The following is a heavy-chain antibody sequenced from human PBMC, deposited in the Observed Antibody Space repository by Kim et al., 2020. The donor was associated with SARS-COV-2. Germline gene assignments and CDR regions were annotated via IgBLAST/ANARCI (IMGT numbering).Heavy chain of an antibody. CDR3: ARGTNYYFDL. Sequence: ASVKVSCKASEYTFTAYTLHWVRQAPGQGPEWMGRIIPNSGVTIYAQKFRGRVTMTRDTSITTVYMELSRLTSDDTVVYYCARGTNYYFDLWGQGTLVTVSS. J-gene: IGHJ4*02. CDR1: EYTFTAYT. V-gene: IGHV1-2*05. CDR2: IIPNSGVT.